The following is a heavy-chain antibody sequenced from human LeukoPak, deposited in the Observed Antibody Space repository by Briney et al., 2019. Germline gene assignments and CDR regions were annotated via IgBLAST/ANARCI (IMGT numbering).Heavy chain of an antibody. CDR1: GYSFTGYY. Sequence: ASVKVSCKASGYSFTGYYMHWVRQAPGQGLEWMGWINPNSGDTKYAQKFQGRVTMTRDTSISTAYMELSSLRSEDTAVYYCARGGHPYYWGQGTLVTVSS. J-gene: IGHJ4*02. D-gene: IGHD6-25*01. V-gene: IGHV1-2*02. CDR3: ARGGHPYY. CDR2: INPNSGDT.